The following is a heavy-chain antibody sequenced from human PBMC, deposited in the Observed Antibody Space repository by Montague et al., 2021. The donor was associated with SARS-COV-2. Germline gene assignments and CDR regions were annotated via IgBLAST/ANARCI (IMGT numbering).Heavy chain of an antibody. CDR3: ARHLEVDDYVWGSLVHYYYYGMDV. CDR2: IYYSKST. Sequence: SETRSLTCTGSCRGINGYYGSWHVQTPVNTVDCMAYIYYSKSTNYNPSLKSRVTISVDTSKNQFSLKLSSVTAADTAVYYFARHLEVDDYVWGSLVHYYYYGMDVGGQGTTVNVSS. D-gene: IGHD3-16*01. V-gene: IGHV4-59*08. J-gene: IGHJ6*02. CDR1: CRGINGYY.